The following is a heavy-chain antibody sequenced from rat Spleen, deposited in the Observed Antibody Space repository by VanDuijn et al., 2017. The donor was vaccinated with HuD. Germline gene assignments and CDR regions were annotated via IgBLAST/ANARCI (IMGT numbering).Heavy chain of an antibody. J-gene: IGHJ3*01. CDR3: ATEPLNYGGPHWFAY. V-gene: IGHV5-46*01. CDR1: GFTFSTFP. Sequence: EVQLVESGGGLVQPGRSMKLSCAASGFTFSTFPMAWVRQAPTKGLEWVATINNDGDTTYYRDSVKGRFTISRDVAKSTLYLQMNSLRSEDTATYYCATEPLNYGGPHWFAYWGQGTLVTVSS. D-gene: IGHD1-11*01. CDR2: INNDGDTT.